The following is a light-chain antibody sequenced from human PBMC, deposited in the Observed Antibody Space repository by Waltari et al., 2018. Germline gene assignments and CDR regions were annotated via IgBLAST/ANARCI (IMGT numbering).Light chain of an antibody. J-gene: IGKJ4*01. CDR1: QNISTN. CDR2: CAS. Sequence: IVMTQSPATLSLSQGERAALSCRASQNISTNLAWYQQKPGQAPRLLIYCASTSATGVPGRFSGSGSGIEFTLTVSSLQPEDFAVYYCLQYNKWPALTFGGGTKVEIK. V-gene: IGKV3-15*01. CDR3: LQYNKWPALT.